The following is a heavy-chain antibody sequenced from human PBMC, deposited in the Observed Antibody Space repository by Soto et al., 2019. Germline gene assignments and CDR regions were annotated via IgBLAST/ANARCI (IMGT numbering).Heavy chain of an antibody. Sequence: ASVKVSCKASGGTFSSYAISWVRQAPGQGLEWMGGIIPIFGTANYAQKFQGRVTITADESTSTAYMELSSLRSEDTAVYYCARVLRAAAGPYYFDSWGQGTLVTVSS. V-gene: IGHV1-69*13. CDR1: GGTFSSYA. D-gene: IGHD6-13*01. CDR2: IIPIFGTA. J-gene: IGHJ4*02. CDR3: ARVLRAAAGPYYFDS.